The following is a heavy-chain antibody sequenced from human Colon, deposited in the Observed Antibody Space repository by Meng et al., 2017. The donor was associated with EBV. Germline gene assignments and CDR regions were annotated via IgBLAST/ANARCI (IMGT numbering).Heavy chain of an antibody. D-gene: IGHD6-19*01. CDR1: GYTFTRYP. V-gene: IGHV7-4-1*02. CDR3: GTLKYTSGFYGPAY. CDR2: ISTNTGNP. J-gene: IGHJ4*02. Sequence: QGQLVQCGSELKKPGASVKVSCKASGYTFTRYPMNWVRQAPGQGLEWMGWISTNTGNPTYAQGFTGRFVFSVDTSVSTAYLQISSLKAEDTAVYYCGTLKYTSGFYGPAYWGQGALVTVSS.